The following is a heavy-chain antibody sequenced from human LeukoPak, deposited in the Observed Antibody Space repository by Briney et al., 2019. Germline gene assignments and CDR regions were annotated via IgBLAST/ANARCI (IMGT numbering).Heavy chain of an antibody. CDR1: GSIFRSYG. V-gene: IGHV3-30*02. CDR2: IRYDGINK. J-gene: IGHJ4*02. D-gene: IGHD3-16*01. Sequence: GGSLRLSCAASGSIFRSYGMHWVRQAPGKGLEWVAFIRYDGINKYYADSVKGRFTISRDNFKNTLYLQMNSLRAEDTAVYYCATGDTYYFDYWGQGTLVTVSS. CDR3: ATGDTYYFDY.